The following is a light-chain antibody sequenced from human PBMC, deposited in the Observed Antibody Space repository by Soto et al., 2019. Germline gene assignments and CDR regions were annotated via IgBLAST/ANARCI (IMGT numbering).Light chain of an antibody. J-gene: IGLJ2*01. V-gene: IGLV2-14*01. CDR1: SSDVGVYKY. CDR3: SSYTSSSTVV. Sequence: QSVLTQPASVSGAHGQSFIISCTGTSSDVGVYKYFSWYQQHPGTAPKLMIFDVSNRPSGVSNRFSGSKSGNPAALSISGLQAEDEADYYCSSYTSSSTVVFGGGTKLTVL. CDR2: DVS.